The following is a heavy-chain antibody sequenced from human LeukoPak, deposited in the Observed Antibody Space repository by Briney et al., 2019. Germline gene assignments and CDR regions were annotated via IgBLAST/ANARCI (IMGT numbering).Heavy chain of an antibody. V-gene: IGHV3-21*01. CDR2: ISSSSSYI. CDR1: GFTFSNFW. CDR3: AHTVTPRYFQF. J-gene: IGHJ1*01. Sequence: GESLRLSCTASGFTFSNFWMGWVRQAPGKGLEWVSFISSSSSYIYYADSVKGRFTISRDNAKNSLYLQMNSLRTEDTALYYCAHTVTPRYFQFWGQGTLVTVSS. D-gene: IGHD4-17*01.